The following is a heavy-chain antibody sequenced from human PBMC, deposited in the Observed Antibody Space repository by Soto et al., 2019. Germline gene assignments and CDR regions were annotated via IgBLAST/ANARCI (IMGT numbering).Heavy chain of an antibody. CDR1: GFTVSSNY. CDR3: ARDYYMIGHDV. J-gene: IGHJ6*02. D-gene: IGHD3-22*01. CDR2: IYSGGST. Sequence: EVQLVESGGGLIQPGGSLRLSCAASGFTVSSNYMSWVRQAPGKGLEWVSVIYSGGSTYYADSVKGRFTISRDNSKNTLYLQMNSLRAEDTAAHSCARDYYMIGHDVWGQGTTVTVSS. V-gene: IGHV3-66*01.